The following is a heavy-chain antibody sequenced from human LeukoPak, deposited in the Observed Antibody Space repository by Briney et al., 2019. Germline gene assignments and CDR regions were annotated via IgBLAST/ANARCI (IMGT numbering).Heavy chain of an antibody. CDR1: GGTFSSYA. V-gene: IGHV1-69*13. D-gene: IGHD3-10*01. CDR3: ARGDGSGSYPSDAFDI. J-gene: IGHJ3*02. CDR2: IIPIFGTA. Sequence: GASVKVSCKASGGTFSSYAISWVRQAPGQGLEWMGGIIPIFGTANYAQKFQGRVTITADESTSTAYMELSSLRSEDTAVYYCARGDGSGSYPSDAFDIWGQGTMVTVSS.